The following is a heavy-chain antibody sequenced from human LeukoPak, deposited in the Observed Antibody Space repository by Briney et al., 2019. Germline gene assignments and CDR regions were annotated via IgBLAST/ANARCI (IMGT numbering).Heavy chain of an antibody. CDR3: AREGVDGYYSYYMDV. Sequence: SETLSLTCTVSGGSISSYYWSWIRQPAGKGLEWIGRIYTSGSTNYNPSLKSRVTMSVDTSKNQFSLKLSSVTAADTAVYYCAREGVDGYYSYYMDVWGKGTTVTISS. D-gene: IGHD3-3*01. V-gene: IGHV4-4*07. CDR2: IYTSGST. J-gene: IGHJ6*03. CDR1: GGSISSYY.